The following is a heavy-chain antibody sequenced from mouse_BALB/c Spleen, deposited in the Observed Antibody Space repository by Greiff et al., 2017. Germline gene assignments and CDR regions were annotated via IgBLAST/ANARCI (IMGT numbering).Heavy chain of an antibody. Sequence: QVQLQQPGAELVRPGASVKLSCKASGYTFTSYWINWVKQRPGQGLEWIGNIYPSDSYTNYNQKFKDKATLTVDKSSSTAYMQLSSPTSEDSAVYYCTNGNYYFDYWGQGTTLKVSS. J-gene: IGHJ2*01. V-gene: IGHV1-69*02. CDR2: IYPSDSYT. CDR3: TNGNYYFDY. D-gene: IGHD2-1*01. CDR1: GYTFTSYW.